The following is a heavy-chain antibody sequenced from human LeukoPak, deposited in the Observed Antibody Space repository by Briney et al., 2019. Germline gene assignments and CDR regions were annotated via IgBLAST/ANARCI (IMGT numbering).Heavy chain of an antibody. CDR3: ARAGSSGWYWYYYYYMDV. CDR2: INSDGSST. Sequence: GGSLRLSCAASGFTFSSYWMHWVRQAPGKGLAWVSRINSDGSSTSYADSVKGRFTTSRDNAKNTLYLQMNSLRAEDTAVYYCARAGSSGWYWYYYYYMDVWGKGTTVTVSS. CDR1: GFTFSSYW. J-gene: IGHJ6*03. D-gene: IGHD6-19*01. V-gene: IGHV3-74*01.